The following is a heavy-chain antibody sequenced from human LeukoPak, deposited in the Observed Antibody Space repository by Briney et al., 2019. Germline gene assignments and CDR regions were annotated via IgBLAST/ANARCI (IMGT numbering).Heavy chain of an antibody. D-gene: IGHD2-8*01. CDR2: ISAWNGDT. CDR3: ARDPSNTGGYYFYMDV. V-gene: IGHV1-18*01. CDR1: VYTFNRHS. Sequence: RASDKVSCKASVYTFNRHSIIRVRQAPGQGPEWMGWISAWNGDTSYAQKLQGRVTMTTDTSTSTAYMELRSLRSDDTAVYYCARDPSNTGGYYFYMDVWGKGTTVTVSS. J-gene: IGHJ6*03.